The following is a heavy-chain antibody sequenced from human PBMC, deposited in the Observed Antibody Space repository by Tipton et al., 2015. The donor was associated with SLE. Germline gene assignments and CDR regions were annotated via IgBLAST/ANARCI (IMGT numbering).Heavy chain of an antibody. CDR3: ARHDTNYGRNWFDP. Sequence: GASMTATSSSWGWIRQPPGKGLEWIGNIHNSGSTNYNPSLRSRVTISIDTSKNQFSLKVRSVTAADTAVYYCARHDTNYGRNWFDPWGQGTLVTVSS. CDR2: IHNSGST. V-gene: IGHV4-39*07. CDR1: GASMTATSSS. J-gene: IGHJ5*02. D-gene: IGHD2-8*01.